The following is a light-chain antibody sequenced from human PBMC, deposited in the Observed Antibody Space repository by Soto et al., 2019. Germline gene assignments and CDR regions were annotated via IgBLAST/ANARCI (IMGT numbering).Light chain of an antibody. CDR2: AAS. Sequence: DIQMTQSPSSLSASVGDRVTITCRASQTISGYLNWYQQKPGKAPELLIYAASYLGNGVPSRFSGSGSGTYFTLTISSLQPEDFATYYCQQSYNIPRTFGQGTRLEIK. CDR3: QQSYNIPRT. CDR1: QTISGY. J-gene: IGKJ5*01. V-gene: IGKV1-39*01.